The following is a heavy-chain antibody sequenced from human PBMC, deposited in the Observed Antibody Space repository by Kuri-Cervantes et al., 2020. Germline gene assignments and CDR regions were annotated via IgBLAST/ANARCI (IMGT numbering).Heavy chain of an antibody. J-gene: IGHJ4*02. CDR3: ARGASSGGTY. CDR2: ISSSSSYI. D-gene: IGHD2-15*01. V-gene: IGHV3-21*04. CDR1: GFTFSSYS. Sequence: GESLKISCAASGFTFSSYSMNWVRQAPGKGLEWVSSISSSSSYIYYADSVKGRFTISRDNAKNSLYLQMNSLRAEDTAVYYCARGASSGGTYWGQGTLVTVSS.